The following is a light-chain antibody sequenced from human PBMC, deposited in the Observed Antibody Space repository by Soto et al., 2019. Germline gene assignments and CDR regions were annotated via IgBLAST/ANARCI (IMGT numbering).Light chain of an antibody. CDR3: AAWDDSLNGYV. CDR1: SSNIGTNA. V-gene: IGLV1-44*01. J-gene: IGLJ1*01. CDR2: NNN. Sequence: QSALTQPPSASGTPGQRVTISCSGGSSNIGTNAVNWYQQLPGTAPKLLIYNNNQRPSGVPDRFPGSKSGTSASLAISGLQSEDEADYYCAAWDDSLNGYVFGTGTKVTV.